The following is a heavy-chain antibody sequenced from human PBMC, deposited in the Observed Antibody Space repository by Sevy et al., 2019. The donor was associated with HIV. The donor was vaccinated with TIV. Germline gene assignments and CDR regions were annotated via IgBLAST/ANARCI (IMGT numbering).Heavy chain of an antibody. V-gene: IGHV1-46*01. CDR1: GYSFTNYQ. J-gene: IGHJ4*02. Sequence: ASVKVSCRTSGYSFTNYQIHWVRQAPGQGLEYMGGILAGSGSTGYAQKFQDTFILTRDTSTTTVYMEMSSLISEDTAVYFCAREMGGTYYFDFWGQGTLVTVSS. D-gene: IGHD1-26*01. CDR2: ILAGSGST. CDR3: AREMGGTYYFDF.